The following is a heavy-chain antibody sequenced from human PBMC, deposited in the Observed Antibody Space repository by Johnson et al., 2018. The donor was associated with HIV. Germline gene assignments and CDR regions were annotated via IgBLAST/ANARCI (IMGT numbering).Heavy chain of an antibody. CDR2: ISYDGGSK. CDR3: ARGAPNWNYEPFSDAFDI. J-gene: IGHJ3*02. Sequence: QVQLVESGGGVVQPGRSLRLSCAASGFTFSSYPMHWVRQAPGKGLEWVAVISYDGGSKYYADSVKGRFTISRDNSNNTLYVEMNSLRAEDTAVFYCARGAPNWNYEPFSDAFDIWGHGTMVTVSP. D-gene: IGHD1-7*01. V-gene: IGHV3-30-3*01. CDR1: GFTFSSYP.